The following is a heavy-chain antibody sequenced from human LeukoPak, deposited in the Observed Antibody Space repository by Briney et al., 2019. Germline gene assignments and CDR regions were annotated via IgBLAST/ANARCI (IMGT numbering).Heavy chain of an antibody. CDR2: IYTSGST. Sequence: SETLSLTCTVSGGSVSSTTYYWSWIRQPAGKGLEWIGRIYTSGSTNYNPSLKSRVTISVDTSKNQFSLKLSSVTAADTAVYYCARGDSSGWYHFDYWGQGTLVTVSS. CDR1: GGSVSSTTYY. CDR3: ARGDSSGWYHFDY. J-gene: IGHJ4*02. D-gene: IGHD6-19*01. V-gene: IGHV4-61*02.